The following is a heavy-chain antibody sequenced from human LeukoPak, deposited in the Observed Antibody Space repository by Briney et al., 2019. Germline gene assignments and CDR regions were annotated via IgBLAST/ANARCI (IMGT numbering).Heavy chain of an antibody. Sequence: SQTLSLTCTVSGGSISSGDYYWSWIRQPPGKGLEWIGYIYYSGSTNYNPSLKSRVTISVDRSKNQFSLKLSSVTAADTAVYYCARTGYSYGHFDYWGREPWSPSPQ. D-gene: IGHD5-18*01. CDR2: IYYSGST. CDR1: GGSISSGDYY. CDR3: ARTGYSYGHFDY. J-gene: IGHJ4*02. V-gene: IGHV4-61*08.